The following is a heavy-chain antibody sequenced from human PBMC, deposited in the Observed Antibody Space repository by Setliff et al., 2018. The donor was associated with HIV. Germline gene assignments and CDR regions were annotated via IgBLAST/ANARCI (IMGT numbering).Heavy chain of an antibody. D-gene: IGHD3-22*01. CDR2: IYTSGST. CDR1: GGSISSYY. V-gene: IGHV4-4*07. CDR3: ARLRHTYYYDSSYFDY. J-gene: IGHJ4*02. Sequence: SETLSLTCTVSGGSISSYYWSWIRQPAGKGLEWIGRIYTSGSTNYNPSLKSRVTMTVDTSKNQFSLKLSSVTAADTAVYYCARLRHTYYYDSSYFDYWGQGTLVTVSS.